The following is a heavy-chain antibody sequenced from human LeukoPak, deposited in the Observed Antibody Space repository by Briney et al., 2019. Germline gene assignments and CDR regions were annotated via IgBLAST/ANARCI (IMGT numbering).Heavy chain of an antibody. J-gene: IGHJ4*02. V-gene: IGHV4-4*07. CDR2: VHVSGKR. D-gene: IGHD3-10*01. Sequence: SETLSLSCTVSDDSIRDYYWSWIRQSPGKGLEWIGRVHVSGKRDYNPSLKSRVDMSVDTSKKEISLRLSSMTAADTAVYYCARGQWFRAFWSRGTPVTVSS. CDR3: ARGQWFRAF. CDR1: DDSIRDYY.